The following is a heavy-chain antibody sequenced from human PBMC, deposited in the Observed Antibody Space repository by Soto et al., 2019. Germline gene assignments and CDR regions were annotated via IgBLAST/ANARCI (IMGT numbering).Heavy chain of an antibody. CDR3: AKEGRHIVVVPAAIGAFDI. V-gene: IGHV3-23*01. CDR2: ISGSGGST. D-gene: IGHD2-2*02. Sequence: GGSLRLSCAASGFTFSSYAMSWVRQAPGKGLEWVSAISGSGGSTYYADSVKGRFTISRDNSKNTLYLQMNSLSAEDTAVYYCAKEGRHIVVVPAAIGAFDIWGQGTMVTVSS. J-gene: IGHJ3*02. CDR1: GFTFSSYA.